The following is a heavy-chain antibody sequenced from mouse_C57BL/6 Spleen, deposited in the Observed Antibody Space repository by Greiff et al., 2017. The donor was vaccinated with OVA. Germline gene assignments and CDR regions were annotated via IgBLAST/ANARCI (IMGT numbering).Heavy chain of an antibody. CDR3: ARQRGYEYDGDYYAMDY. V-gene: IGHV5-12*01. D-gene: IGHD2-4*01. Sequence: EVQVVESGGGLVQPGGSLKLSCAASGFTFSDYYMYWVRQTPEKRLEWVAYISNGGGSSYYPDTVTGRFPISRDKTKNTGYLKMSRLKAEDTAMYYCARQRGYEYDGDYYAMDYWGQGTSVTVSS. CDR2: ISNGGGSS. CDR1: GFTFSDYY. J-gene: IGHJ4*01.